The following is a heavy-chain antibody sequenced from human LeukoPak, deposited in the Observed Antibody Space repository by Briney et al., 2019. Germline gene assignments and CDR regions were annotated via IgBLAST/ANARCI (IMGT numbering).Heavy chain of an antibody. V-gene: IGHV3-30*03. CDR2: ISYDGSNK. D-gene: IGHD4-17*01. Sequence: GGSLRLSCAASGFTFSDYYMSWIRQAPGKGLEWVAVISYDGSNKYYADSVKGRFTISRDNSKNTLYLQMNSLRAEDTAVYYCATHYGDYGFDYWGQGTLVTVSS. CDR1: GFTFSDYY. CDR3: ATHYGDYGFDY. J-gene: IGHJ4*02.